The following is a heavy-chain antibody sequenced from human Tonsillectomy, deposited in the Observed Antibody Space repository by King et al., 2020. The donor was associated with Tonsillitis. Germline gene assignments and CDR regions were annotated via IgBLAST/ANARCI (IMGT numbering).Heavy chain of an antibody. D-gene: IGHD6-19*01. J-gene: IGHJ4*02. CDR3: ARDPAIAVAWYFDY. Sequence: VQLVESGGGVVQPGRSLRLSCAASGFTFSSYAMHWVRQAPGKGLEWGAVISYDGSNKYYADSVKGRFTISRDNSKNTLYLQMNSLRAEDTAVYYCARDPAIAVAWYFDYWGQGTLVTVSS. V-gene: IGHV3-30-3*01. CDR1: GFTFSSYA. CDR2: ISYDGSNK.